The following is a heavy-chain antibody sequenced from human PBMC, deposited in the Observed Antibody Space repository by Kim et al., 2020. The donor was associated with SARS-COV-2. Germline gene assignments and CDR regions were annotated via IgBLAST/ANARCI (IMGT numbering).Heavy chain of an antibody. Sequence: GGSLRLSCAASGFTFTTYAMSWVRQTPGKGLEWVSAISSSGDSTYYADSVKGRFTISRDNSKNTLYLQMNSLRSEDTAVYYCTKDEPISIFGVLVVRGAAYFQHCGQGTLVTVSS. J-gene: IGHJ1*01. CDR1: GFTFTTYA. V-gene: IGHV3-23*01. CDR3: TKDEPISIFGVLVVRGAAYFQH. CDR2: ISSSGDST. D-gene: IGHD3-3*01.